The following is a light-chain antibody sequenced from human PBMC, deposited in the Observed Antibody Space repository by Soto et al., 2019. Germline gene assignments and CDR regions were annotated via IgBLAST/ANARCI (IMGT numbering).Light chain of an antibody. J-gene: IGKJ1*01. CDR3: QQYGSSGT. Sequence: DIQLTQSPSSLSASVGARVTITCRESQGISSYLNWYRQKPGKTPKFRIYSASILQSGVPSRLSGSGSGTDFTLTISRLEPEDSAVYYCQQYGSSGTFGQGTKVDIK. V-gene: IGKV1-27*01. CDR1: QGISSY. CDR2: SAS.